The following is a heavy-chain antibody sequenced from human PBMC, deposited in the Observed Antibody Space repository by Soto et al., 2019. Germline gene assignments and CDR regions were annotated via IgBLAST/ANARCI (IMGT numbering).Heavy chain of an antibody. CDR1: GGSISSYY. D-gene: IGHD2-2*01. J-gene: IGHJ4*02. Sequence: SETLSLTCTVSGGSISSYYLSWIRQPPGKGLEWIGYIYYSGSTNYNPSLMGRVTMSVDTSKNQFSLKLSSVTAADTAVYYCARDRSSTVGYFDYWGQGTLVTVSS. CDR2: IYYSGST. V-gene: IGHV4-59*12. CDR3: ARDRSSTVGYFDY.